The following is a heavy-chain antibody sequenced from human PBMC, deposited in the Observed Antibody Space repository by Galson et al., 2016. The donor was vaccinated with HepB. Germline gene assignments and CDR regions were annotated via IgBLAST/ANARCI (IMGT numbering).Heavy chain of an antibody. Sequence: SLRLSCAASGFTFSNYGMHWVRQALGKGLEWLTLISGDGSHKWYGDSVKGRFTISSDTSKNMLYLQMDSLRPEATAIYYCAKDLGGSSGDNFGTALVDWGQGTLVTVSS. CDR2: ISGDGSHK. J-gene: IGHJ4*02. D-gene: IGHD1-1*01. CDR1: GFTFSNYG. CDR3: AKDLGGSSGDNFGTALVD. V-gene: IGHV3-30*18.